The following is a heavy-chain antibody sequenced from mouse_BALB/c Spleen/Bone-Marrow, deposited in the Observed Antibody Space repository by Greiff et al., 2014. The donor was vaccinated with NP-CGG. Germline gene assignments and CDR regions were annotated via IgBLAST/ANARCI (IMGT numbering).Heavy chain of an antibody. D-gene: IGHD4-1*01. J-gene: IGHJ4*01. CDR2: ISNLAYSI. CDR3: TRSNVPGAMDY. V-gene: IGHV5-15*02. CDR1: GFSFSDYG. Sequence: VQLKESGGGLAQPGGSRKLSCAASGFSFSDYGMAWVRQAPGKGPEWVGFISNLAYSIYYADTVTGRFTIPRENAKNTLYLEMSSLRSEDTAMYYCTRSNVPGAMDYWGQGTSVTVSS.